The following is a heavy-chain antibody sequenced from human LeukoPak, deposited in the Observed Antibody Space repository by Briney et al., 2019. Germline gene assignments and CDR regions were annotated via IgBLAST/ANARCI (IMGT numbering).Heavy chain of an antibody. D-gene: IGHD3-22*01. V-gene: IGHV3-11*04. CDR1: GFTFSDYY. CDR2: ISSSGSTI. Sequence: GGSLRLSCAASGFTFSDYYMSWIRQAPGKGLGWVSYISSSGSTIYYADSVKGRFTISRDNAKNSLYLQMNSLRAEDTAVYYCARSHYYDSSGVFDPWGQGTLVTVSS. J-gene: IGHJ5*02. CDR3: ARSHYYDSSGVFDP.